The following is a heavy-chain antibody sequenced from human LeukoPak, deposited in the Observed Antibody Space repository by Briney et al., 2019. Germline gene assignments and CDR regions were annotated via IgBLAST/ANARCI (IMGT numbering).Heavy chain of an antibody. CDR2: INHSGST. CDR3: ARGRGAYYDFWSGYQLTPGAVDY. CDR1: GGSFSGYY. V-gene: IGHV4-34*01. D-gene: IGHD3-3*01. J-gene: IGHJ4*02. Sequence: SETLSLTCAVYGGSFSGYYWSWIRQPLGKGLEWIGEINHSGSTNYNPSLKSRVTISVDTSKNQFSLKLSSVTAADTAVYYCARGRGAYYDFWSGYQLTPGAVDYWGQGTLVTVSS.